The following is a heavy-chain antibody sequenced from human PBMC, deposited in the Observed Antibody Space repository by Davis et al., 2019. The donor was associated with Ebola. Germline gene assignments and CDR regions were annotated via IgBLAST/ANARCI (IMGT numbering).Heavy chain of an antibody. CDR2: VFHSGTS. CDR3: ASGWLPMT. D-gene: IGHD5-12*01. Sequence: SETLSLTCAVHGGSFSSYYWSWIRQLPGKGLEWFGYVFHSGTSNYNPSLTGPAAISLDTSTKQFSLKLTSVTAEDTAVYYCASGWLPMTWGQGTLVTVSS. J-gene: IGHJ4*02. V-gene: IGHV4-59*01. CDR1: GGSFSSYY.